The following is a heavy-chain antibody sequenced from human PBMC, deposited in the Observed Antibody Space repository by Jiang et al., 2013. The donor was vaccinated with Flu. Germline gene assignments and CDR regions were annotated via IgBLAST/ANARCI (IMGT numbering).Heavy chain of an antibody. CDR3: AKDRQRSGGDPMFHFDY. CDR1: GFSFRNYG. Sequence: VQLLESGGGVVQPGRSLRLSCAASGFSFRNYGMHWVRQAPGKGLEWVALISYAGSNKDYADSVKGRFTISRDNSKNTLFLQMNSLRGEDTAVYYCAKDRQRSGGDPMFHFDYWGQGTLVTVSS. J-gene: IGHJ4*02. D-gene: IGHD2-21*02. CDR2: ISYAGSNK. V-gene: IGHV3-30*18.